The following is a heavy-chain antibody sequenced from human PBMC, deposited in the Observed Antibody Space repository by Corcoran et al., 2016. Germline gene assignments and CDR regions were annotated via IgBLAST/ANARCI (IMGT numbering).Heavy chain of an antibody. CDR3: ASSTSSGYYGAFDF. Sequence: VQLVQSGAEVNKLGESLNISCKGSAYSFTNYWIGWVRQMPVKGLACLGITYPGDSDTRYSPSFQGQVTISADKSLSTAYLQWSSLKASDTAIYYGASSTSSGYYGAFDFWGQGTMVTGSS. CDR1: AYSFTNYW. CDR2: TYPGDSDT. J-gene: IGHJ3*01. D-gene: IGHD2-2*01. V-gene: IGHV5-51*01.